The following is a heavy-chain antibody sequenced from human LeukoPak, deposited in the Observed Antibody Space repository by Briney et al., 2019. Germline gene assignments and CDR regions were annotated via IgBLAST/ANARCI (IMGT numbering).Heavy chain of an antibody. CDR3: AKDGYCTNGVCEYYFDY. Sequence: GGSLRLSCAASGFTFSSYAMSWVRQAPGKGLEWVSAISGSGGSTYYADSVKGRFTISRDNSKNTLYLQMISLRAEDTAVYYCAKDGYCTNGVCEYYFDYWGQGTLVTVSS. CDR1: GFTFSSYA. D-gene: IGHD2-8*01. V-gene: IGHV3-23*01. CDR2: ISGSGGST. J-gene: IGHJ4*02.